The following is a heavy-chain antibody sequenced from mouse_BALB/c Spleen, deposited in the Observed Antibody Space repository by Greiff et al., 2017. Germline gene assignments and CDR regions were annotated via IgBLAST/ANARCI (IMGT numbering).Heavy chain of an antibody. CDR2: ISSGGST. J-gene: IGHJ2*01. D-gene: IGHD2-1*01. CDR3: ARENYGNYETFDY. Sequence: EVKLVESGGGLVKPGGSLKLSCAASGFTFSSYAMSWVRQTPEKRLEWVASISSGGSTYYPDSVKGRFTISRDNARNILYLQMSSLRSEDTAMYYCARENYGNYETFDYWGQGTTLTVSS. CDR1: GFTFSSYA. V-gene: IGHV5-6-5*01.